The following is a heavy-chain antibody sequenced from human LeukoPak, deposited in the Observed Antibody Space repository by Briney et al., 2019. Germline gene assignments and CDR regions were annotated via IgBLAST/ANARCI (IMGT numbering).Heavy chain of an antibody. CDR3: ARRLSSDYADY. Sequence: GASVTVSFTSSVYTFTRYYIHWVRQAPGQGGGWMGIISPSGGTTTYSQKFQGRVTMTRDTSTSTVYIDLSSLRSEDTAVYYCARRLSSDYADYWGQGTLVTVSS. D-gene: IGHD3-22*01. V-gene: IGHV1-46*01. J-gene: IGHJ4*02. CDR1: VYTFTRYY. CDR2: ISPSGGTT.